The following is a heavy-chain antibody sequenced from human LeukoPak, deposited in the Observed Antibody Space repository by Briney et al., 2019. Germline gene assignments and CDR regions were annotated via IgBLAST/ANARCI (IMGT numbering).Heavy chain of an antibody. CDR1: GGSFSGYY. J-gene: IGHJ6*03. CDR3: ARGKPSSMIVVVTSSLHYYMDV. CDR2: INHSGST. D-gene: IGHD3-22*01. V-gene: IGHV4-34*01. Sequence: PSETLSLTCAVYGGSFSGYYWSWIRQPPGKGLEWIGEINHSGSTNYNPSLKSRVTISVDTSKNQFSLKLSSVTAADTAVYYCARGKPSSMIVVVTSSLHYYMDVWGKGTTVTVSS.